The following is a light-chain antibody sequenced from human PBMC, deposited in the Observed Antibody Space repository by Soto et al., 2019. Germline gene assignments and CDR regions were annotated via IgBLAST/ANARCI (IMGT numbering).Light chain of an antibody. CDR1: QSISSN. J-gene: IGKJ1*01. Sequence: IVMTHSPATLSVSPGERATLSCRASQSISSNLAWYQQKPGQAPRLLIYGASTRATGIPARFSGSGSGTDFTLTISSLQSEDFAVYYCQQYNNWPPWTFGQGTKVDIK. CDR2: GAS. CDR3: QQYNNWPPWT. V-gene: IGKV3-15*01.